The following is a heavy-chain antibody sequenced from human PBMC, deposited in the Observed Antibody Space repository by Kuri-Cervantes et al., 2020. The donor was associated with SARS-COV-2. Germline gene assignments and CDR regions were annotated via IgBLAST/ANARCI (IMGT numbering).Heavy chain of an antibody. D-gene: IGHD2-2*01. V-gene: IGHV1-18*04. CDR3: ARGAAIPAADFDY. CDR1: GYTFSNYG. Sequence: ASVQVSCKASGYTFSNYGISWVRQAPGQGLEWMGWISAYNGNAHYAQKLQGRVTMTTDTSTSTTYMELRSLRSDDTAVYYCARGAAIPAADFDYWGQGTLVTVSS. J-gene: IGHJ4*02. CDR2: ISAYNGNA.